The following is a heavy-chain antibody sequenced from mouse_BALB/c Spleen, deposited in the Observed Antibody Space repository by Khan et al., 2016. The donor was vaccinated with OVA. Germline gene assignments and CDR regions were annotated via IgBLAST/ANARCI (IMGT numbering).Heavy chain of an antibody. CDR2: INPSNYYT. Sequence: QVQLKQSGAELARPGASVKMSCKASGYTFTSYTMHWVKQRPGQGLEWFGYINPSNYYTNYNQKFKDKATLTADKSSSTAYMQLSSLTFEDSAVYYCAREGAYYRSDGWFTYWGQGTLVTVSA. CDR1: GYTFTSYT. J-gene: IGHJ3*01. D-gene: IGHD2-14*01. CDR3: AREGAYYRSDGWFTY. V-gene: IGHV1-4*01.